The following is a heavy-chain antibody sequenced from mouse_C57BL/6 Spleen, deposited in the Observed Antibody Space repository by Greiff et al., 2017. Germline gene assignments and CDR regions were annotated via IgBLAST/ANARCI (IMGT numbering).Heavy chain of an antibody. CDR1: GYSFTDYN. D-gene: IGHD1-1*01. J-gene: IGHJ2*01. CDR2: INPNYGTT. V-gene: IGHV1-39*01. Sequence: VQLQQSGPELVKPGASVKISCKASGYSFTDYNMNWVKQNNGKSLEWIGVINPNYGTTSYNQKCKGKATLTVDQSSSTAYMQLNSLTSEDSAVYYCASSYYGSPYYFDYWGQGTTLTVSS. CDR3: ASSYYGSPYYFDY.